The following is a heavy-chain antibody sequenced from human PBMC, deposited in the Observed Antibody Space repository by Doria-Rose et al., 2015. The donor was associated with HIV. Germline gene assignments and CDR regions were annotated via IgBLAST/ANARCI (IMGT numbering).Heavy chain of an antibody. V-gene: IGHV3-73*02. D-gene: IGHD6-19*01. CDR2: IRSKTNNYAT. J-gene: IGHJ4*02. Sequence: EVQLVESGGGLVQPGGSLKLSCAASGFTSSGSAIQWVRQASGKGLEWIGHIRSKTNNYATAYIASVKGRFIISRDDSQNTAYLQMNRLTIEDTALYYCTRQGSAWGRDYWGRGTLVTVSS. CDR1: GFTSSGSA. CDR3: TRQGSAWGRDY.